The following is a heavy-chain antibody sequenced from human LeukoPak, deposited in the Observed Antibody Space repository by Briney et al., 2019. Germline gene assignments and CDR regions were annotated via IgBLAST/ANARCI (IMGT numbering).Heavy chain of an antibody. CDR2: ISGSGGST. V-gene: IGHV3-23*01. CDR1: GFTFSSYA. CDR3: AKIRGIVVVPQTPYYFDY. Sequence: PGGSLRLSCAASGFTFSSYAMSWVRQAPGKGLEWVSAISGSGGSTYYADSVKGRFTISRDNSKNTLYLQMNSLRAEDTAVYCCAKIRGIVVVPQTPYYFDYWGQGTLVTVSS. D-gene: IGHD2-2*01. J-gene: IGHJ4*02.